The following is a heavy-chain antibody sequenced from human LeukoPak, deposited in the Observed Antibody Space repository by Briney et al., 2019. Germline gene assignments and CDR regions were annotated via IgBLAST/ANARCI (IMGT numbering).Heavy chain of an antibody. CDR3: ARSKSYSSGWTDFDY. CDR1: GFTLSNYW. Sequence: GGSLRLSCAASGFTLSNYWMHWVRQTPGKGLMWVSRIGPDGRTTTYADSVKGRFTISRDSAKSTLYVQMNSLRAGDTAIYYCARSKSYSSGWTDFDYWGQGTLVTVSS. D-gene: IGHD6-19*01. V-gene: IGHV3-74*03. J-gene: IGHJ4*02. CDR2: IGPDGRTT.